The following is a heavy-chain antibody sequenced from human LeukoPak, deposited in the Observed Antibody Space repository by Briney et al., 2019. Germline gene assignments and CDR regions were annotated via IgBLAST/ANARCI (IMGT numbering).Heavy chain of an antibody. J-gene: IGHJ4*02. CDR3: ARDKTTVTLFDY. D-gene: IGHD4-17*01. CDR2: INTDGSIT. V-gene: IGHV3-74*01. Sequence: GGSLRLSCAASGFTFTNHWMHWFRQAPGKGLMWLSRINTDGSITSHADSVKGRFTISRDNAKNTVYLQINSLRAEDTAVYYCARDKTTVTLFDYWGQGDLVTVSS. CDR1: GFTFTNHW.